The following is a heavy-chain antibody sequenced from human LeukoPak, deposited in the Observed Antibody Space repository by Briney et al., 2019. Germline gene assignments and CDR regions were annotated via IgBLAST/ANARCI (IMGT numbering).Heavy chain of an antibody. CDR3: ARVITGTTWAPDY. J-gene: IGHJ4*02. CDR1: GFTFSDYY. CDR2: ISSSSSYT. D-gene: IGHD1-20*01. V-gene: IGHV3-11*06. Sequence: GGSLRLSCAASGFTFSDYYMSWIRHPPGKGLEWVSYISSSSSYTNYADSVKGRFTISRDSAKSSVYLQMNSLRAEDTAVYYCARVITGTTWAPDYWGQGTLVTVSS.